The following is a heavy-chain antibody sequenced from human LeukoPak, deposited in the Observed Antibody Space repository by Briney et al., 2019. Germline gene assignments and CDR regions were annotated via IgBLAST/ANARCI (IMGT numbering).Heavy chain of an antibody. CDR3: ARESIAVAGAPFDS. CDR2: ISSGSTI. D-gene: IGHD6-19*01. Sequence: GGALRLSCAASGFTFSSYEMNWVRQAPGKGLEGVSYISSGSTIYDADSVKGRFTISRDNAKNSLYLQMNSLRAEDTAVYYCARESIAVAGAPFDSWGQGTLVTVSS. V-gene: IGHV3-48*03. J-gene: IGHJ4*02. CDR1: GFTFSSYE.